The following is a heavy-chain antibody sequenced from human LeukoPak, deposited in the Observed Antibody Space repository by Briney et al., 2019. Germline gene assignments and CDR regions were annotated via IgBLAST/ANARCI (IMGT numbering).Heavy chain of an antibody. J-gene: IGHJ4*02. CDR3: ARAQLWLDY. CDR1: GGSFSGYY. Sequence: PSETLSLTCAVYGGSFSGYYWSWIRQPPGKGLEWIGEINHSGSTNYNPSLKSRVTISVDTSKNQFSLKLSSVTAADTAVYYCARAQLWLDYWGQGTLVTVSS. CDR2: INHSGST. V-gene: IGHV4-34*01. D-gene: IGHD5-18*01.